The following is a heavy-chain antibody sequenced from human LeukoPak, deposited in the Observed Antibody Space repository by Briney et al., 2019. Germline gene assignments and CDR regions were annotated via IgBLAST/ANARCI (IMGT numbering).Heavy chain of an antibody. Sequence: ASVKVSCKASGYTFTGYYVHWVRQAPGQGLEWMGRINPNSGDTNYAQKFQGRVTMTRDTSISTAYMELSRLRSDDTAVYHCARENRFGHSSGYTETSHDAFDIWGQGTMVTVSS. CDR2: INPNSGDT. CDR1: GYTFTGYY. D-gene: IGHD3-22*01. CDR3: ARENRFGHSSGYTETSHDAFDI. V-gene: IGHV1-2*06. J-gene: IGHJ3*02.